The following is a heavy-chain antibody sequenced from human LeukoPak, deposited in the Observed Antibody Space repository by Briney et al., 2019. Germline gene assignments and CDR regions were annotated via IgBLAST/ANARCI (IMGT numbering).Heavy chain of an antibody. CDR3: AKDGGQQWLTNYYSYGMDV. CDR2: IKTYNGDT. CDR1: GYTFTTYG. Sequence: ASVKVSCRASGYTFTTYGINWVRQAPGQGLEWMAWIKTYNGDTNTAQKFLDRITMTTDKSTGTAYMELRSLRSDDTAVYYCAKDGGQQWLTNYYSYGMDVWGQGTTVIVSS. D-gene: IGHD6-19*01. J-gene: IGHJ6*02. V-gene: IGHV1-18*01.